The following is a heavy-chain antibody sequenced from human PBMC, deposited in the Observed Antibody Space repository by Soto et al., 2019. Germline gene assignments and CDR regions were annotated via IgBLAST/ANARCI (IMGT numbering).Heavy chain of an antibody. CDR3: AKFEEGDSSDYYYVGPAEYFQH. J-gene: IGHJ1*01. D-gene: IGHD3-22*01. CDR1: GFTFSSYA. Sequence: VGSLRLSCAASGFTFSSYAMSWVRQAPGKGLEWVSAISGSGGSTYYADSVKGRFTISRDNSKNTLYLQMNSLRAEDTAVYYCAKFEEGDSSDYYYVGPAEYFQHWGQGTLVTVSS. CDR2: ISGSGGST. V-gene: IGHV3-23*01.